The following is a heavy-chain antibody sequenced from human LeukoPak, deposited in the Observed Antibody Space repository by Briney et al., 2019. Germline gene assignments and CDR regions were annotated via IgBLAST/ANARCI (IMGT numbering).Heavy chain of an antibody. Sequence: ASETLSLTCTVSGGSISSGDYYWSWIRQPPGNGLEWIGYVYYSGSTYYNPSLKSRVTISVDTSKNQFSLKLSSVTAADTAVYYCASRSSGWRSDYWGQGTLVTVSS. CDR3: ASRSSGWRSDY. D-gene: IGHD6-19*01. J-gene: IGHJ4*02. V-gene: IGHV4-30-4*08. CDR1: GGSISSGDYY. CDR2: VYYSGST.